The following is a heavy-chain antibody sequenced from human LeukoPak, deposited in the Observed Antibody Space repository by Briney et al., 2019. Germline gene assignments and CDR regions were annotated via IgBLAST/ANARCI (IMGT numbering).Heavy chain of an antibody. V-gene: IGHV4-39*01. CDR3: ARTNDYSSSMGFDY. CDR2: SYYSGNT. J-gene: IGHJ4*02. Sequence: SETLSLTCTLSGGSITTTTYYWGWIRQPPGKGLEWIGSSYYSGNTYYNPSLKSRLTISIDTSRKQFSLKLSSVTAADTALYYCARTNDYSSSMGFDYWGQGTLVTVSS. CDR1: GGSITTTTYY. D-gene: IGHD6-6*01.